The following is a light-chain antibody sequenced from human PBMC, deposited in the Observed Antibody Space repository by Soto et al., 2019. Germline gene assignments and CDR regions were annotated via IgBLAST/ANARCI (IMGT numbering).Light chain of an antibody. CDR1: SSDVGSYNL. CDR2: EGS. Sequence: ALTQPASVSGSPGQSITISCTGTSSDVGSYNLVSWYQQHPGKAPKLMIYEGSKRPSGVSNRFSGSKSGNTASLTISGLQAEDEADYYCCSYAGSSTPVFGGGTKVTVL. J-gene: IGLJ2*01. CDR3: CSYAGSSTPV. V-gene: IGLV2-23*01.